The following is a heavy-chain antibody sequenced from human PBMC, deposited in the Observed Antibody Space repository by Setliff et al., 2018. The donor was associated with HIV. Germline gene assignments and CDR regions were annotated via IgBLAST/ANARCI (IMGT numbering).Heavy chain of an antibody. J-gene: IGHJ4*02. CDR1: GFTFSSYA. V-gene: IGHV3-23*01. D-gene: IGHD6-19*01. CDR2: ISGSGGST. Sequence: GGSLRLSCAASGFTFSSYAMSWVRQAPGKGLERVSAISGSGGSTYYADSVKGRFTISRDNSKNTLYLQMNNLRAEDTAVYYCARDPNRIAVAGTFDYWGQGTLVTVSS. CDR3: ARDPNRIAVAGTFDY.